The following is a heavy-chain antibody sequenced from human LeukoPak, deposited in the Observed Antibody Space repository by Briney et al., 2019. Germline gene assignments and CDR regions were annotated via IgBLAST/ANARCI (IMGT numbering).Heavy chain of an antibody. Sequence: GGSLRLSCAASGFTFNTYAMSWVRQAPGKALEWVSAIGAGGGTTYYADSVEGRFTISRDNSKNTLYLQMNNLRAEDTAVYYCAKVTSGGSCYQSDYWGQGTLVTVSS. D-gene: IGHD2-15*01. J-gene: IGHJ4*02. CDR1: GFTFNTYA. CDR3: AKVTSGGSCYQSDY. V-gene: IGHV3-23*01. CDR2: IGAGGGTT.